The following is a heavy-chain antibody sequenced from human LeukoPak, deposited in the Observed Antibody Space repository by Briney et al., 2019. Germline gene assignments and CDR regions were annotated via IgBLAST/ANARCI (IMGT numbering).Heavy chain of an antibody. D-gene: IGHD2-2*01. CDR3: ARYSGYCSSTSCPAWVFDY. Sequence: SETLSLTCAVYGGSFSGYYWSWIRQPPGKGLEWIGEINHSGSTNYNPSLKSRVTISVDTSKNQFSLKLSSVTAADTAVYYCARYSGYCSSTSCPAWVFDYWGQGTLVTVSS. CDR2: INHSGST. J-gene: IGHJ4*02. CDR1: GGSFSGYY. V-gene: IGHV4-34*01.